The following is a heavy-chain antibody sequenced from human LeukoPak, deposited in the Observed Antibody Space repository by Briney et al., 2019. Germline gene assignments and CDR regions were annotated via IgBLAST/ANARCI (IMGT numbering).Heavy chain of an antibody. CDR1: GFTFSNAW. D-gene: IGHD6-13*01. Sequence: GGSLRLSCAASGFTFSNAWMSWVRQAPGKGLEWVGRIKSKTDGGTTDYAAPVKGRFTISRDDSKNTLYLQMNSLKTEDTAVYYCTTDYLERIAAAGTLFFYYDGMDAWGQGTTVSVSS. CDR2: IKSKTDGGTT. J-gene: IGHJ6*02. CDR3: TTDYLERIAAAGTLFFYYDGMDA. V-gene: IGHV3-15*01.